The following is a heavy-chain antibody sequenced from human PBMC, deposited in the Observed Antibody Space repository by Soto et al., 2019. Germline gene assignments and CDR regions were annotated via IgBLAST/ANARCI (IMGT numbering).Heavy chain of an antibody. CDR1: GFTFDDYA. V-gene: IGHV3-9*01. CDR2: ISWNSGSI. CDR3: AKDLVTTYYYYYMDV. Sequence: GGSLRLSCAASGFTFDDYAMHWVRQAPGKGLEWVSGISWNSGSIGYADSVKGRFTISRDNAKNSLYLQMNSLRAEDTALYYCAKDLVTTYYYYYMDVGGKGTTVTVSS. J-gene: IGHJ6*03. D-gene: IGHD4-4*01.